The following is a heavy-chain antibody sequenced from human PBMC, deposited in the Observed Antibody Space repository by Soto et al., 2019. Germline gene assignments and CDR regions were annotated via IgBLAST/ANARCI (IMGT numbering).Heavy chain of an antibody. CDR1: GFTFSSYA. CDR2: ISGSGGST. V-gene: IGHV3-23*01. D-gene: IGHD2-2*01. J-gene: IGHJ5*02. CDR3: AKGSGGVVPATTWFDP. Sequence: PGGSLRLSCAASGFTFSSYAMSWVRQAPGKGLEWVSAISGSGGSTYYADSVKGRFTISRDNSKNTLYLQMNSLRAEDTAVYYCAKGSGGVVPATTWFDPWGEGTLVTVSS.